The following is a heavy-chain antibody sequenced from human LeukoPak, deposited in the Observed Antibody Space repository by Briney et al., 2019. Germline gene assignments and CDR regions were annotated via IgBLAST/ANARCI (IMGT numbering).Heavy chain of an antibody. V-gene: IGHV4-34*01. D-gene: IGHD3-9*01. Sequence: SSETLSLTCAVYVGSFSGYYWSWIRQPSGKGLEWIGEINHSGSTNYNPSLTSRVTRPVDTSKNQFSLKLSSVTAGDTAVYYCARGLSRVVSRRYVRYMDVWGKGTTVTVSS. CDR3: ARGLSRVVSRRYVRYMDV. J-gene: IGHJ6*03. CDR2: INHSGST. CDR1: VGSFSGYY.